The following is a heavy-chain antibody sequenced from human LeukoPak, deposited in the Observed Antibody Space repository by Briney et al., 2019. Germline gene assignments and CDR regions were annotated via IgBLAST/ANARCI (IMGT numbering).Heavy chain of an antibody. CDR1: GFTFRDYS. J-gene: IGHJ4*02. CDR2: ISSGRSYI. CDR3: ARIPDYGGNSVDY. D-gene: IGHD4-23*01. V-gene: IGHV3-21*01. Sequence: GGSLRLSCAASGFTFRDYSMNWVRRPPGKGLEWVSSISSGRSYIYYADSVKGRFTISRDNAKDSLYLQMNSLRAEDTAVYYCARIPDYGGNSVDYWGQGTLVTVSS.